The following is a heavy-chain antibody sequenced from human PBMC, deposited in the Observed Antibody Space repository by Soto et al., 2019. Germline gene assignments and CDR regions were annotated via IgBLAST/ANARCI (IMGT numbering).Heavy chain of an antibody. CDR1: GGSINNNNW. V-gene: IGHV4-4*02. D-gene: IGHD5-12*01. CDR3: GGNTAIGYSGYDVEY. CDR2: IFHSGST. Sequence: QVQLQESGPGLVKPSGTLSLTCAVSGGSINNNNWWNWVRQPPGKGLEWIGEIFHSGSTNYNASLKRRIKISIDKSKSQYSQKMRSVAATDTAVYYCGGNTAIGYSGYDVEYRGQGTLVTVSS. J-gene: IGHJ4*02.